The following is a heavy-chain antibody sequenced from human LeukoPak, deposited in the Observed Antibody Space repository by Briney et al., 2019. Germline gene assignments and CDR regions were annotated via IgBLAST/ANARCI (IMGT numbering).Heavy chain of an antibody. V-gene: IGHV4-59*01. J-gene: IGHJ5*02. CDR3: ARRCSGGSCWWFDP. D-gene: IGHD2-15*01. CDR2: IYYSGST. Sequence: SETLSLTCTVSGGSISGYYWSWIRQPPGKGLEWIGYIYYSGSTNYNPSLKSRVTISVDTSKNQFSLKLSSVTAADTAVYYCARRCSGGSCWWFDPWGKATLVTVSS. CDR1: GGSISGYY.